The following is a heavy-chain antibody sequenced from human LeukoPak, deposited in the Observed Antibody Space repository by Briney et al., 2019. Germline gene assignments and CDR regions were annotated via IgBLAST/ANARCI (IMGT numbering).Heavy chain of an antibody. D-gene: IGHD3-10*01. Sequence: GGSLRLSCAASGFTFDDYAMHWVRQTPGKGLEWVSLISWDGYSTYYADSVKGRLTISRDNSKNSLYLQMNSLRAEDTALYYCAKVFYGSGSYGTNYYGMDVWGKGTTVTVSS. V-gene: IGHV3-43D*04. CDR3: AKVFYGSGSYGTNYYGMDV. J-gene: IGHJ6*04. CDR2: ISWDGYST. CDR1: GFTFDDYA.